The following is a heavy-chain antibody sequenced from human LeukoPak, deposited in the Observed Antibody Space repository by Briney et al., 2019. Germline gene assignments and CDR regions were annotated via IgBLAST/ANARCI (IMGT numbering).Heavy chain of an antibody. CDR2: IYHSGST. CDR3: ASIAAAGIGWFDP. D-gene: IGHD6-13*01. CDR1: GGSISSSNW. V-gene: IGHV4-4*02. Sequence: NPSGTLSLTCAVSGGSISSSNWWSWVRQPPGKGLEWIGEIYHSGSTNYNPSLESRVTISVDTSKNQFSLKLSSVTAADTAVYYCASIAAAGIGWFDPWGQGTLVTVSS. J-gene: IGHJ5*02.